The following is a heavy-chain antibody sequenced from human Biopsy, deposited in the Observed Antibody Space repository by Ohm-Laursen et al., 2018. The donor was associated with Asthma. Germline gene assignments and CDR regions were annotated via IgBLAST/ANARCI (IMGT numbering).Heavy chain of an antibody. CDR1: GFTFMTYG. D-gene: IGHD3-16*01. CDR3: ARDFSRAIMIGGGREHYFDF. Sequence: SLRLSCAASGFTFMTYGMHWVRQVPGKGLEWVATVGSDESYTDHADSLKGRFTISRDNSKNTLHLQMNSLSPEDTAVYYCARDFSRAIMIGGGREHYFDFWGQGTLVTVSS. CDR2: VGSDESYT. V-gene: IGHV3-33*01. J-gene: IGHJ4*02.